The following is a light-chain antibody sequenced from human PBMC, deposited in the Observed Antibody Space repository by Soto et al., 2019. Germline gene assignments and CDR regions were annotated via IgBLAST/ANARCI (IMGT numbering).Light chain of an antibody. CDR1: QSIRYY. CDR3: QHHNSYSQT. V-gene: IGKV1-5*01. J-gene: IGKJ1*01. Sequence: GDRVTITCRASQSIRYYLAWYQQMPGKAPKLLIYGASSLQSGVPSRFSGSGSRTEFTLTISSLQPDDFATYFCQHHNSYSQTFGQGTKVEIK. CDR2: GAS.